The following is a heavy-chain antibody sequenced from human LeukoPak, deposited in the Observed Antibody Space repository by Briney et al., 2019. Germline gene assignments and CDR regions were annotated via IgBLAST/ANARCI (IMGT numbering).Heavy chain of an antibody. CDR1: GFTFSSYA. CDR2: ISYDGSNK. V-gene: IGHV3-30-3*01. J-gene: IGHJ4*02. D-gene: IGHD3/OR15-3a*01. Sequence: GRSLRLSCAASGFTFSSYAMHWVRQAPGKGLEWVAVISYDGSNKYYADSVKGRFTISRDNSKNTLYLQMNSLRAEDTAVYYCATLFGQLAHYWGQGTLVTVSS. CDR3: ATLFGQLAHY.